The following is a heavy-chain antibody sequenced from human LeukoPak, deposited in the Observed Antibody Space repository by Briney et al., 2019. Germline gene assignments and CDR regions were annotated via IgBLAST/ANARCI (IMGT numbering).Heavy chain of an antibody. CDR2: ISNGGST. V-gene: IGHV4-31*03. Sequence: PSETLSLTCTVSGGSISSGGYYWSWIRQHPGKGLEWIGYISNGGSTYDNPSLKSRVTISVDTSKNQFSLKLSSVTAADTAVYYCARPWSYSPLYYFDYWGQGLLVTVSS. D-gene: IGHD3-10*01. CDR3: ARPWSYSPLYYFDY. J-gene: IGHJ4*02. CDR1: GGSISSGGYY.